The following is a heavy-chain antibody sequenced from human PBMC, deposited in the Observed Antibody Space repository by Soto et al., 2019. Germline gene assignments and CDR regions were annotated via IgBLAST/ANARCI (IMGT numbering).Heavy chain of an antibody. CDR3: ARDLKVEIFGVVKDYDYGMDV. J-gene: IGHJ6*02. D-gene: IGHD3-3*01. CDR1: GGTFSIYA. CDR2: IIPIFGTA. Sequence: SVKYSCKASGGTFSIYAISWVRQAPGQGLEWMGWIIPIFGTANYAQKFQGRVTITADESTSTAYMELSSLRSEHTAVYYCARDLKVEIFGVVKDYDYGMDVWGQGTTVTVSS. V-gene: IGHV1-69*13.